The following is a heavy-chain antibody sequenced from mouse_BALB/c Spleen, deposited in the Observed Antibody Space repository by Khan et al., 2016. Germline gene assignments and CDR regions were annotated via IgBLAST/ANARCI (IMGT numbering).Heavy chain of an antibody. Sequence: QLEESGPDLVKPSQSLSLTCTVTGYSIPSHYSWHWIRHFPGNKLEWMGYIHYSGSTNYNPSLKSRISITRDTSKNQFFLQLNSATTEDTATYYCATSTSSYWYYFDYWGQGTTLTVSS. J-gene: IGHJ2*01. CDR1: GYSIPSHYS. D-gene: IGHD3-1*01. V-gene: IGHV3-1*02. CDR3: ATSTSSYWYYFDY. CDR2: IHYSGST.